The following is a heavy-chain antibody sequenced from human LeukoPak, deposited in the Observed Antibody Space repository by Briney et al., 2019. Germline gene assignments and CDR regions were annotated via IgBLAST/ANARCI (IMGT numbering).Heavy chain of an antibody. V-gene: IGHV3-23*01. CDR2: LSHGGTRN. Sequence: GGSLRLSCAASGFTFRNFAMSWVRQAPGKGLEWVSGLSHGGTRNFYAASVKGRFTISRDDSNSTLFLQMDNLRVEDTATYYCAKDIELFMSWGQGTQVIVSS. CDR3: AKDIELFMS. CDR1: GFTFRNFA. D-gene: IGHD1-26*01. J-gene: IGHJ5*02.